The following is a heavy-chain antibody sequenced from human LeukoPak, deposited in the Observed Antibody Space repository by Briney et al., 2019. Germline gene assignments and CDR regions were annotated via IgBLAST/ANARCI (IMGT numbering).Heavy chain of an antibody. CDR2: IYYSGST. Sequence: SETLSLTCAVYGGSFSGYYWSWIRQPPGKGLEWIGYIYYSGSTNYNPSLKSRVTISVDTSKNQFSLKLSSVTAADTAVYYCARLIEDYYYYGMDVWGQGTTVTVSS. V-gene: IGHV4-59*08. CDR1: GGSFSGYY. CDR3: ARLIEDYYYYGMDV. J-gene: IGHJ6*02.